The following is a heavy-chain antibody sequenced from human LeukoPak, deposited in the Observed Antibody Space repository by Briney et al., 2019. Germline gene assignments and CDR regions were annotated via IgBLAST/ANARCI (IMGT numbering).Heavy chain of an antibody. CDR1: GYTFTNYG. V-gene: IGHV1-18*01. J-gene: IGHJ4*02. CDR3: ARADGIQLWFDY. CDR2: INAYNGHT. Sequence: ASVRVSCKASGYTFTNYGISWVRQAPGQGLEWMGWINAYNGHTNFAQKLQGRVTMTTDTSTSTAYMELKNLRSDDTAVYYCARADGIQLWFDYWGQGTLVTVSS. D-gene: IGHD5-18*01.